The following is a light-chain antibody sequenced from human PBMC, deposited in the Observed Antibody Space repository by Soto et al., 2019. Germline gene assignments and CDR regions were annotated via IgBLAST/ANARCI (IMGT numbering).Light chain of an antibody. J-gene: IGLJ1*01. V-gene: IGLV2-14*01. Sequence: QSALTQPASVSGSPGQSITISCTGTSSDVGGYKYVSWYQQHPGKAPKLMIYEVSNRPSGVSNRFSGSKSGNTASLTISGLQAEDEADYYCMSYTGSSTHVFGTGTKLTVL. CDR3: MSYTGSSTHV. CDR1: SSDVGGYKY. CDR2: EVS.